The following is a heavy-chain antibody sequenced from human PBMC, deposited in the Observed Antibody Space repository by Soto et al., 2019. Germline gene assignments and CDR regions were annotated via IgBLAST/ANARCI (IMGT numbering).Heavy chain of an antibody. J-gene: IGHJ5*02. CDR1: GYTLTDNY. D-gene: IGHD6-6*01. CDR3: ARRSSSSSWFDP. CDR2: INPNGGT. Sequence: QVQLVQSGAEVKRPGASVKVSCKASGYTLTDNYMHWVREAPGQGLEWMGWINPNGGTNYAQNLQGRVTMTTDTSTKTAYMELRSLRSDDTAVYYCARRSSSSSWFDPWGQGTLVTVSS. V-gene: IGHV1-2*02.